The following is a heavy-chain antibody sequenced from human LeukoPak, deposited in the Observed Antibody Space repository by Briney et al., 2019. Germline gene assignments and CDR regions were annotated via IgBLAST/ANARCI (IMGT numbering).Heavy chain of an antibody. V-gene: IGHV1-24*01. J-gene: IGHJ6*03. D-gene: IGHD3-10*01. CDR3: ARGRKDMVRGVIRTYYYYMDV. CDR2: FDPEDGET. CDR1: GYTLTELS. Sequence: ASVKVSCKVSGYTLTELSMHWVRQAPGKGLEWMGGFDPEDGETIYAQKFQGRVTITRNTSISTAYMELSSLRSEDTAVYYCARGRKDMVRGVIRTYYYYMDVWGKGTTVTVSS.